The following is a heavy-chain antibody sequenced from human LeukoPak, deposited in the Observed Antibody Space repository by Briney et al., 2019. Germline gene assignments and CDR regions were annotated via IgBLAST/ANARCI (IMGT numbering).Heavy chain of an antibody. V-gene: IGHV3-23*01. J-gene: IGHJ4*02. Sequence: GGSLRLSCAASGFTFSSYAMSWVRQAPGKGLEWVSAISGSGGSTYYADSVKGRFTISRDNSKNTLYLQMNSLRAEDTAVYYCAKEVTMIVVVIPNFDYWGQGTLVTVSS. CDR2: ISGSGGST. D-gene: IGHD3-22*01. CDR1: GFTFSSYA. CDR3: AKEVTMIVVVIPNFDY.